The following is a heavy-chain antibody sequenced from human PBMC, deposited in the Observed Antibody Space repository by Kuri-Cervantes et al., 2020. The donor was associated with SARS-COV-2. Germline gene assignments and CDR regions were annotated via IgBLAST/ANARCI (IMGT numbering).Heavy chain of an antibody. Sequence: GGSLRPSCAASGFTFSDYYMSWIRQAPGKGREWVSYISSSSSYIYYADSVKGRFTISRDNAKNSLYLQMNSLRAEDTAVYYCAREMKEGAVMGAFDIWGQGTMVTVSS. D-gene: IGHD1-26*01. CDR3: AREMKEGAVMGAFDI. CDR2: ISSSSSYI. V-gene: IGHV3-11*06. J-gene: IGHJ3*02. CDR1: GFTFSDYY.